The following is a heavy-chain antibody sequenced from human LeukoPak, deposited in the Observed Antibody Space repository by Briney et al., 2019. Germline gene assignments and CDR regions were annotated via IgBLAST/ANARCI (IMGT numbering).Heavy chain of an antibody. D-gene: IGHD3-3*01. CDR1: GFTFSSYA. CDR3: AKDLESPLFWSGSPRWFDP. J-gene: IGHJ5*02. CDR2: ISGSGGST. V-gene: IGHV3-23*01. Sequence: GGSLRLSCAASGFTFSSYAMSWVRQAPGKGLEWVSAISGSGGSTYYADSVKGRFTISRDNSKNTLYLQMNSLRAEDTAVYYCAKDLESPLFWSGSPRWFDPWGQGTLVTVSS.